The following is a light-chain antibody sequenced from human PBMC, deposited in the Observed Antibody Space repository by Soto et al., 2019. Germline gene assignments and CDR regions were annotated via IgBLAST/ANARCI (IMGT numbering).Light chain of an antibody. CDR2: EVT. CDR3: SSYAGSSPLYV. V-gene: IGLV2-14*01. CDR1: SSDVGGYKF. J-gene: IGLJ1*01. Sequence: QSLLTHPASLSGSPGQSITISCTGTSSDVGGYKFVSWYQQHPGKVPKLLIYEVTNRPSGVSNRFSGSKSGNTASLTISGLQAEDEADYYCSSYAGSSPLYVFGTGTKVTVL.